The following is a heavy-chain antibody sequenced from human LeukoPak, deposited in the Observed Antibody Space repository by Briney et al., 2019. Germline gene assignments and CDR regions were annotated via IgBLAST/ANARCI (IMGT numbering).Heavy chain of an antibody. CDR1: GGSISGSGYY. CDR2: IYYTGGT. V-gene: IGHV4-39*07. Sequence: SETLSLTCTVSGGSISGSGYYWVWIRQPPGKGLEWIATIYYTGGTYYNPSLKSRVTISVDTSKNQFSLKLSSVTAADTAVYYCTRGSIAYYYMDVWGKGTTVTISS. CDR3: TRGSIAYYYMDV. D-gene: IGHD3-22*01. J-gene: IGHJ6*03.